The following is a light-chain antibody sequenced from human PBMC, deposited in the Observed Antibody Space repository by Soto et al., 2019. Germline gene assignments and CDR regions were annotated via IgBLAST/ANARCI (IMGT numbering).Light chain of an antibody. Sequence: EVVLTQSPGTLSLFPGERATLSCRASQPVNSNLAWYQQKPGQAPRLLIYGASTRATGIPASFIGNGSGTEFTLTASSLQPEDFAVYYCQQYNNWPFTFGPGTKVDIK. V-gene: IGKV3-15*01. CDR2: GAS. CDR3: QQYNNWPFT. CDR1: QPVNSN. J-gene: IGKJ3*01.